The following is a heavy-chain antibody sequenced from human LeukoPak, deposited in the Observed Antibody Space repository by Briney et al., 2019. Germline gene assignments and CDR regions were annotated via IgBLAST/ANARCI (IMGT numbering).Heavy chain of an antibody. CDR1: GFTFSSYA. Sequence: PGRSLRLSCAASGFTFSSYAMHWVRQAPGKGLEWVAVISYDGSNKYYADSVKGRFTISRDNSKNTLYLQMNSLRAEDTAVYYCAKDLHVGVVMAMDVWGKGTTVTVSS. D-gene: IGHD3-3*01. V-gene: IGHV3-30-3*01. J-gene: IGHJ6*03. CDR2: ISYDGSNK. CDR3: AKDLHVGVVMAMDV.